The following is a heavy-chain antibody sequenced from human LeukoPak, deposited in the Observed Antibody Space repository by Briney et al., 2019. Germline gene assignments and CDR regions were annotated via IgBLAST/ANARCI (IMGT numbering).Heavy chain of an antibody. CDR1: GGSFSGYY. V-gene: IGHV4-34*01. D-gene: IGHD6-13*01. J-gene: IGHJ5*02. Sequence: SETLSLTCAVYGGSFSGYYWSWLRQPPGKGLEWIGEINHSGSTNYNPSLKSRVTISVDTSKNQFSLKLSSVTAADTAVYYCARGQRMSSWYGDGWFDPWGQGTLVTVSS. CDR3: ARGQRMSSWYGDGWFDP. CDR2: INHSGST.